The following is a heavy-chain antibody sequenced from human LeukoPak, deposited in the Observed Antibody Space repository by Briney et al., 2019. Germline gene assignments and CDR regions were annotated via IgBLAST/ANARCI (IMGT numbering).Heavy chain of an antibody. CDR2: INPNSGGT. D-gene: IGHD4-17*01. J-gene: IGHJ4*02. V-gene: IGHV1-2*02. Sequence: ASVKVSCKASGYTFTGYYIHWARHPPGQGLEWMGWINPNSGGTNYAQKFQGRVTMTRDTSISTAYMELSRLTSDDTALYYCARDIYGDYEGYWGQGTLVTVSS. CDR3: ARDIYGDYEGY. CDR1: GYTFTGYY.